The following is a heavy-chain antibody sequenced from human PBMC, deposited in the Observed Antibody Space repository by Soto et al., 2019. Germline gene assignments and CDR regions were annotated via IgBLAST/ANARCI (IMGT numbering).Heavy chain of an antibody. CDR2: IYPGDSDT. D-gene: IGHD1-26*01. V-gene: IGHV5-51*01. J-gene: IGHJ6*03. CDR3: ARQSTTPGYYYYYMDV. Sequence: ESLKISCKGSGYSFTSYWIGWVRQMPGKGLEWMGIIYPGDSDTRYSPSFQGQVTISADKSISTAYLQWSSLKASDTAMYYCARQSTTPGYYYYYMDVWGKGTTVTVSS. CDR1: GYSFTSYW.